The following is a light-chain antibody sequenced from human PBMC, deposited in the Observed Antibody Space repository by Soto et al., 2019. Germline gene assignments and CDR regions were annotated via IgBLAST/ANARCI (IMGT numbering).Light chain of an antibody. CDR2: AAS. CDR3: QKYNSAPPT. Sequence: DIQMTQSPSSLSASVGDRATITCRASQGIIDYLAWYQKKPGKAPKLLIYAASTLQPGIPSRLSGSGAGTDFTLTISGLHPEYVATYFCQKYNSAPPTFGPGTKVEIK. V-gene: IGKV1-27*01. CDR1: QGIIDY. J-gene: IGKJ1*01.